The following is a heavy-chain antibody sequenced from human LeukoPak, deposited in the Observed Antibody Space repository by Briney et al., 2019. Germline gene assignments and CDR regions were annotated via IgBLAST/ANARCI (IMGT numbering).Heavy chain of an antibody. CDR1: GFTFSDYY. Sequence: GGSLRLSCAASGFTFSDYYMSWIRQAPGKGLEWVSYISSSGSTIYYADSVKGRFTISRDNAKNSLYLQMNSLRAEDTAVYYCAREVATGLRASYYFDYWGQGTLVTVSS. D-gene: IGHD5-12*01. CDR3: AREVATGLRASYYFDY. CDR2: ISSSGSTI. V-gene: IGHV3-11*01. J-gene: IGHJ4*02.